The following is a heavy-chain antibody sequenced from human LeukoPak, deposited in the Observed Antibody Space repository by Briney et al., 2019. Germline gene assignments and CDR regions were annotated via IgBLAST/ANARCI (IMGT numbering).Heavy chain of an antibody. D-gene: IGHD6-6*01. V-gene: IGHV4-59*01. Sequence: SETLSLTCTVSGVSISSYYWSWIRQPPGKGLEWIGYIYYSGSTNYNPSLKSRVTISVDTSKNQFSLKLSSVTAADTAVYYCARVGSSSPGVWYGMDVWGQGTTVTVSS. CDR1: GVSISSYY. CDR2: IYYSGST. J-gene: IGHJ6*02. CDR3: ARVGSSSPGVWYGMDV.